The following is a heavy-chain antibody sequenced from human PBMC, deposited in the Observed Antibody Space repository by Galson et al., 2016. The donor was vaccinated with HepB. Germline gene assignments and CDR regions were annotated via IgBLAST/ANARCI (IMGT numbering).Heavy chain of an antibody. D-gene: IGHD3-22*01. J-gene: IGHJ2*01. CDR3: ARGVYYYDTIGHRPSSWYFDV. Sequence: PLSLTCAVNGGSFSGYFWTWIRQPPGSGLEWIGEINYRGTSNYNPSLKSRAIISVDTSKNRFSLKLTSVTAADTALYYCARGVYYYDTIGHRPSSWYFDVWGRGTLGTVSS. CDR1: GGSFSGYF. V-gene: IGHV4-34*01. CDR2: INYRGTS.